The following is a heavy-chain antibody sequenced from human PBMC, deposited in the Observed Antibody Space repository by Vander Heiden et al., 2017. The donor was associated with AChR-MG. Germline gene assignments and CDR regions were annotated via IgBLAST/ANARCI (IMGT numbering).Heavy chain of an antibody. Sequence: QVTLRESGPALVKPTQTLTLTCTFSGFSLSTSGMCVSWIRQPPGKALEWLARIDWDDDKYYSTSLKTRLTISKDTSKNQVVLTMTKMHTVDTATYYCALISQRDNGGWFDPWGHVTLVTISS. CDR3: ALISQRDNGGWFDP. CDR1: GFSLSTSGMC. CDR2: IDWDDDK. D-gene: IGHD6-25*01. V-gene: IGHV2-70*15. J-gene: IGHJ5*02.